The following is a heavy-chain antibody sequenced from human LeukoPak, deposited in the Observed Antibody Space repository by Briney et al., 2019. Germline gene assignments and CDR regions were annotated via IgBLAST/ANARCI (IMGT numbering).Heavy chain of an antibody. V-gene: IGHV3-23*01. CDR3: AKGLRHSSPGGTYYYYYMDV. CDR1: ELMFSSYA. CDR2: ISDDSGST. D-gene: IGHD6-13*01. Sequence: PGGSLRLSCAASELMFSSYAMSWVRQAPGKGLEWVSGISDDSGSTYYADSVRGRFTISRDNSKNTLYLQMNSLRAEDTAVYYCAKGLRHSSPGGTYYYYYMDVWGKGTTVTVSS. J-gene: IGHJ6*03.